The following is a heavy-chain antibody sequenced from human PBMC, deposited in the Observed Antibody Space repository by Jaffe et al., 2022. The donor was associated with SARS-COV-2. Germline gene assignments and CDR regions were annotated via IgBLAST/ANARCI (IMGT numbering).Heavy chain of an antibody. V-gene: IGHV3-72*01. CDR1: GFIFSDHY. CDR2: IRKKGNSYTT. CDR3: ATVLSNQWLGY. J-gene: IGHJ4*02. D-gene: IGHD6-19*01. Sequence: EVQLVESGGGLVQPGGSLRLSCAASGFIFSDHYMDWVRQAPGKGLEWVGRIRKKGNSYTTEYAASVKGRFTISRDDSESSLCLQMNYLKTDDTAVYYCATVLSNQWLGYWGQGTLVTVSS.